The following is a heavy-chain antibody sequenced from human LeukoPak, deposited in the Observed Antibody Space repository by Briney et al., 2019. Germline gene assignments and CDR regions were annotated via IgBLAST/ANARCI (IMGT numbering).Heavy chain of an antibody. D-gene: IGHD3-9*01. Sequence: SVKVSCKASGSTFSSYAISWVRQAPGQGLEWMGGIIPIFGTANYAQKFQGRVTITADESTSTAYMELSSLRSEDTAVYYCARSPKYYDILTGYSDYWGQGTLVTVSS. CDR1: GSTFSSYA. V-gene: IGHV1-69*13. CDR3: ARSPKYYDILTGYSDY. J-gene: IGHJ4*02. CDR2: IIPIFGTA.